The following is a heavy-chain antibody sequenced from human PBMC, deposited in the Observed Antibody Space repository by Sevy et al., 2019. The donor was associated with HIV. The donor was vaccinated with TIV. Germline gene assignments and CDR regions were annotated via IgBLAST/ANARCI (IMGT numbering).Heavy chain of an antibody. V-gene: IGHV4-39*01. CDR2: IYYSGST. CDR3: ARHLEIAARPKGYFDY. Sequence: SETLSLTCTVPGGSISSSSYYWGWIRQPPGKGLEWIGSIYYSGSTYYNPSLKSRVTISVDTSKNQFSLKLSSVTAADTAVYYCARHLEIAARPKGYFDYWGQGTLVTVSS. D-gene: IGHD6-6*01. J-gene: IGHJ4*02. CDR1: GGSISSSSYY.